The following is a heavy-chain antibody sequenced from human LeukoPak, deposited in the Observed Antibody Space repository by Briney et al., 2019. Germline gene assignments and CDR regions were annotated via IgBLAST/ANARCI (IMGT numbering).Heavy chain of an antibody. V-gene: IGHV4-59*01. CDR1: GGSISSYY. Sequence: SETLSLTCTVSGGSISSYYWSWIRQPPGKGLEWIGYIYYSGSTNYNPSLKSRVTISVDTSKNQFSLKLSSVTAADTAVYYCARGNWDQYYFDYWGQGTLVTVSS. CDR3: ARGNWDQYYFDY. J-gene: IGHJ4*02. CDR2: IYYSGST. D-gene: IGHD7-27*01.